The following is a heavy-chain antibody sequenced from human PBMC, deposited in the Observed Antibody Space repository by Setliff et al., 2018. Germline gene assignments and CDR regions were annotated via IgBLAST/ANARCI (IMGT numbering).Heavy chain of an antibody. CDR2: INGDATIA. D-gene: IGHD7-27*01. J-gene: IGHJ6*03. V-gene: IGHV3-74*01. CDR1: GFNFNKYW. Sequence: GGSLRLSCTVYGFNFNKYWMYWVRQAPGKGLEWVSRINGDATIAHYADSVKGRFTISRDNARNALYLQMVSLRGEDTGVYFCAALDWGENFYNVDAWGKGTTVTAP. CDR3: AALDWGENFYNVDA.